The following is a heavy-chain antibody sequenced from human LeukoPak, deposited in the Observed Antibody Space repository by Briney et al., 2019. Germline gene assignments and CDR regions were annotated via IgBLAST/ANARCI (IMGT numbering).Heavy chain of an antibody. J-gene: IGHJ4*02. CDR3: ARVARYFDPSVFDY. CDR1: GGSISSYY. Sequence: PSETLFLTCTVSGGSISSYYWSWIRQPPGKGLEWTGYIYYSGSTNYNPSLKSRVTISVDTSKNQFSLKLSSVTAADTAVYYCARVARYFDPSVFDYWGQGTLATVSS. CDR2: IYYSGST. V-gene: IGHV4-59*01. D-gene: IGHD3-9*01.